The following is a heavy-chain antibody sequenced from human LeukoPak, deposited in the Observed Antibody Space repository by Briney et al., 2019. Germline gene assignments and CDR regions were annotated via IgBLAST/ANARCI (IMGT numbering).Heavy chain of an antibody. J-gene: IGHJ4*02. Sequence: ASVKVSCTASGYTFTGYYMHWVRQAPGQGLEWMGWINPNSGGTNYAQNFQGRVTMTRDTSISTAYMELSRLRSDDTAVYYCARDIKRGYSSSWYPDWGQGTLVTVSS. CDR2: INPNSGGT. V-gene: IGHV1-2*02. CDR1: GYTFTGYY. D-gene: IGHD6-13*01. CDR3: ARDIKRGYSSSWYPD.